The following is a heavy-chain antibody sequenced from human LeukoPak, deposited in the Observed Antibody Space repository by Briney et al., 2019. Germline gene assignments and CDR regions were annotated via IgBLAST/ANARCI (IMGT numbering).Heavy chain of an antibody. CDR3: ARLHLFTISFDY. Sequence: SETLSLTCTVSGGSISSSSYYWGWIRQPPGKGLEWIGSIYYSGSTYYNPSLKSRVTISVDTSKNQFSLKLSSVTAADTAVYYCARLHLFTISFDYWGQGTLVTVSS. V-gene: IGHV4-39*01. D-gene: IGHD3-10*01. J-gene: IGHJ4*02. CDR2: IYYSGST. CDR1: GGSISSSSYY.